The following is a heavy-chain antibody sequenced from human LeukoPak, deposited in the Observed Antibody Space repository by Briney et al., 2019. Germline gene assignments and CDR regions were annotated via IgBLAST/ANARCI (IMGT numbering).Heavy chain of an antibody. V-gene: IGHV3-23*01. CDR1: GFTFSSYA. J-gene: IGHJ3*02. CDR2: ISGSGGST. CDR3: ARVQEDTMIVVVIGAFDI. D-gene: IGHD3-22*01. Sequence: GGSLRLSCAASGFTFSSYAMSWVRQAPGKGLEWVSAISGSGGSTYYADSVKGRFTISRDNSKNTLYLQMNSLRAEDTAVYYCARVQEDTMIVVVIGAFDIWGQGTMVTVSS.